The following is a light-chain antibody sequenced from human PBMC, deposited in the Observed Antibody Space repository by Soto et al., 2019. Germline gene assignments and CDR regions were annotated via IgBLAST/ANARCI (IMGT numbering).Light chain of an antibody. CDR3: SAHGGSNNVYV. Sequence: QSALTQPPSASGSPGQSVTISCTGTSSDVGAYNYVSWYQQHPGKVPKLMIYEVSKRPSGVPDRFSASKSGNTASLTVSGLQPEDEADYYCSAHGGSNNVYVFGTGTKVTVL. V-gene: IGLV2-8*01. CDR1: SSDVGAYNY. J-gene: IGLJ1*01. CDR2: EVS.